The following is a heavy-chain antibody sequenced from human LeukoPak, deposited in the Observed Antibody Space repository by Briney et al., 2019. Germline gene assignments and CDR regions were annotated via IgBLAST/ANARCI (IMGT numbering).Heavy chain of an antibody. D-gene: IGHD3-22*01. Sequence: PGGSLRLSCAASGFTFSSYGMHWVRQAPGKGLEGVAFIRYDGSNKYYADSVKGRFTISRDNSKNTLYLQMNSLRAEDTAVYYCANGQYYYDSSGSLGDYWGQGTLVTVSS. CDR2: IRYDGSNK. CDR3: ANGQYYYDSSGSLGDY. J-gene: IGHJ4*02. V-gene: IGHV3-30*02. CDR1: GFTFSSYG.